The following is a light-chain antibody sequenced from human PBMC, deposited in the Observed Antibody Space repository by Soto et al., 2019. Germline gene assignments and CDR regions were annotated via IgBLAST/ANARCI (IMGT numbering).Light chain of an antibody. CDR1: QSISDY. CDR3: QQSYSSPFT. CDR2: AAS. V-gene: IGKV1-39*01. Sequence: DIPMTQSPSSLSASVGERVTITCRASQSISDYLNWYQQKPGKAPKLLIYAASTLQSGVPSRFSGGGSGTDFTLTISSLQPEDFAFYSCQQSYSSPFTFGPGTKVDLK. J-gene: IGKJ3*01.